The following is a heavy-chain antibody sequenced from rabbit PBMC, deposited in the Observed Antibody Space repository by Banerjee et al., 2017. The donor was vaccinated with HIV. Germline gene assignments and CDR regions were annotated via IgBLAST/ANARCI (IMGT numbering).Heavy chain of an antibody. CDR1: GFDFSSNA. J-gene: IGHJ4*01. V-gene: IGHV1S47*01. CDR3: VRISYDDYGDLDTYYFNL. CDR2: IYNGDGST. D-gene: IGHD2-1*01. Sequence: EESGGGLVQPEGSLTLTCKASGFDFSSNAMCWVRQAPGKGPEWIACIYNGDGSTYYASWVNGRFTISRSTSLTTVTLQMTSLTAADTATYFCVRISYDDYGDLDTYYFNLWGPGTLVTVS.